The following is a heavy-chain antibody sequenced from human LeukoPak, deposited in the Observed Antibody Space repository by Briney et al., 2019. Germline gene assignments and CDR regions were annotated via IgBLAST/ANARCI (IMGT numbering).Heavy chain of an antibody. J-gene: IGHJ4*02. Sequence: GASVKVSCKPSGHIDLDYGINWVRQAPGQGLEWMGWVSAHNGVRNYAETFQDRVTLTTDTSTATAFMELRGLKSDDTAVYYCAILRSGHNYHFDSWGQGTLVTVSS. V-gene: IGHV1-18*01. CDR2: VSAHNGVR. CDR3: AILRSGHNYHFDS. D-gene: IGHD5-24*01. CDR1: GHIDLDYG.